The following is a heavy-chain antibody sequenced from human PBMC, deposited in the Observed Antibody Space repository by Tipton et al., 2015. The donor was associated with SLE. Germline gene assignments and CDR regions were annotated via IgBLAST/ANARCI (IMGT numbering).Heavy chain of an antibody. CDR1: GFTFSSYS. Sequence: SLRLSCAASGFTFSSYSMNWVRQAPGKGLEWVSSISSSSSYIYYADSVKSRFTISRDNAKNSLYLQMNSLRAEDTAVYYCATDGGSSSGWGDLDYWGQGTLVTVSS. V-gene: IGHV3-21*04. CDR2: ISSSSSYI. CDR3: ATDGGSSSGWGDLDY. D-gene: IGHD6-19*01. J-gene: IGHJ4*02.